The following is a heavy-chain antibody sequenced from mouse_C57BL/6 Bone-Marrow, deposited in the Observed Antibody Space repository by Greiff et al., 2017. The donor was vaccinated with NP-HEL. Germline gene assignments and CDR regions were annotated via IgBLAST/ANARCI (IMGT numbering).Heavy chain of an antibody. CDR1: GFTFSDAW. CDR3: TRSHYYGSSYWFAY. J-gene: IGHJ3*01. CDR2: IRNKANNHAT. V-gene: IGHV6-6*01. D-gene: IGHD1-1*01. Sequence: EVKLQESGGGLVQPGGSMKLSCAASGFTFSDAWMDWVRQSPEKGLEWVAEIRNKANNHATYYAESVKGRFTISRDDSKSSVYLQMNSLRAEDTGIYYCTRSHYYGSSYWFAYWGQGTLVTVSA.